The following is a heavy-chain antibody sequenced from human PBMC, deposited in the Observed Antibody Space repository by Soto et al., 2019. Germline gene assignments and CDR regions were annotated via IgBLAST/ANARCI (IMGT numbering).Heavy chain of an antibody. Sequence: QVQLQQWGAGLLKPSETLSLTCAVYGGSFSGYYWSWIRQPPGKGLEWIGEINHSGSTNYNPSLKSRVTISVDTSKNHFSLKLSSVTAADTAVYYCARALHRAARLDYWGQGTLVTVSS. D-gene: IGHD6-6*01. J-gene: IGHJ4*02. V-gene: IGHV4-34*01. CDR2: INHSGST. CDR1: GGSFSGYY. CDR3: ARALHRAARLDY.